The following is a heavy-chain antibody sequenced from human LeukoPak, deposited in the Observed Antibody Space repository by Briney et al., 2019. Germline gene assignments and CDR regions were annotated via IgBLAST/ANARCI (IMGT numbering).Heavy chain of an antibody. Sequence: SVKVSCKASGGTFSNYAISWVRQAPGRGLEWMGGIIPIFSTADYAQNFQGRVTITADESTSTAYMELSSLRPEDTAIYYCASPLTTVTTRGYYYYYMDVWGKGTTVTVSS. CDR1: GGTFSNYA. CDR2: IIPIFSTA. D-gene: IGHD4-17*01. V-gene: IGHV1-69*01. J-gene: IGHJ6*03. CDR3: ASPLTTVTTRGYYYYYMDV.